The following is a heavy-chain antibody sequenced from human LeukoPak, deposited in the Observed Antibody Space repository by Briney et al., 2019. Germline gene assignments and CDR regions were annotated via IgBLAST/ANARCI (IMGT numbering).Heavy chain of an antibody. CDR3: ARDRSRIYDFEY. CDR2: IYYSGGT. Sequence: SETLSLTCTVSGGSINSSTYYWGWIRQPPGKGLEWIGSIYYSGGTYYNPSLKSRVTISVDTSKNQFSLKLSSVTAANTAVYYCARDRSRIYDFEYWGQGTLVTVSS. D-gene: IGHD6-13*01. J-gene: IGHJ4*02. CDR1: GGSINSSTYY. V-gene: IGHV4-39*07.